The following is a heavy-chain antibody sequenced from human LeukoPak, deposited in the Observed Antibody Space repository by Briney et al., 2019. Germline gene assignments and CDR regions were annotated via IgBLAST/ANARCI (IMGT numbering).Heavy chain of an antibody. CDR2: IYNSGST. J-gene: IGHJ4*02. CDR1: GDSISSYF. V-gene: IGHV4-59*01. Sequence: PSETLSLTCTVSGDSISSYFWSWIRQPPGKGLEWIAYIYNSGSTNYNPSLRSRVTISVDTSKNRFSLRLSSVTAADTAVYYCAREVRVSGYFEYWGQGTLVTVSS. D-gene: IGHD1-26*01. CDR3: AREVRVSGYFEY.